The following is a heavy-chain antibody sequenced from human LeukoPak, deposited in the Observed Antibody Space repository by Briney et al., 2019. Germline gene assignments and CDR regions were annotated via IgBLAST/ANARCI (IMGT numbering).Heavy chain of an antibody. J-gene: IGHJ1*01. Sequence: GGSLRLSCAASGFTFTSYAMSWVRQAPGKGLEWVSTISFGGGRTYYTDSVEGRFTISRDTSTNTLYLQMNSLRVDDTAVYYCAKDRAASGGLFQNWGQGTLVTVSS. CDR1: GFTFTSYA. V-gene: IGHV3-23*01. D-gene: IGHD6-25*01. CDR2: ISFGGGRT. CDR3: AKDRAASGGLFQN.